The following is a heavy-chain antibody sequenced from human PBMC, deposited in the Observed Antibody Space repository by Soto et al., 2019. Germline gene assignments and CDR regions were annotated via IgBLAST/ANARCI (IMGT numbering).Heavy chain of an antibody. CDR1: GGSVSSGSYY. Sequence: QVQLQESGPGLVKPSETLSLTCTVSGGSVSSGSYYWSWIRQPPGKGLEWIGYIYYSGSTNYNPSLKSRVTISVDTSKNQFSLKLSSVTAADTAVYYCARVWRSGYDLLLSNWYFDLWGRGTLVTVSS. CDR3: ARVWRSGYDLLLSNWYFDL. J-gene: IGHJ2*01. D-gene: IGHD5-12*01. CDR2: IYYSGST. V-gene: IGHV4-61*01.